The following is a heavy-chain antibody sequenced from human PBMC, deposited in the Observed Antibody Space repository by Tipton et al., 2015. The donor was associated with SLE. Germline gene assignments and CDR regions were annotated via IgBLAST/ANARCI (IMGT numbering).Heavy chain of an antibody. CDR2: IYYSGST. Sequence: TLSLTCTVSGGSISSSSYYWGWIRQPPGKGLEWIGSIYYSGSTYYSPSLKSRVTISVDTSKNQFSLKLSSVTAADTAVYYCARGGTVFGVVLNWFDPWGQGTLVTVSS. V-gene: IGHV4-39*07. J-gene: IGHJ5*02. CDR1: GGSISSSSYY. CDR3: ARGGTVFGVVLNWFDP. D-gene: IGHD3-3*01.